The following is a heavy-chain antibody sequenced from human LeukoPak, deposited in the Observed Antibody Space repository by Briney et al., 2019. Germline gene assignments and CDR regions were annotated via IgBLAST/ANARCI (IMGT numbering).Heavy chain of an antibody. V-gene: IGHV3-7*01. D-gene: IGHD6-13*01. J-gene: IGHJ4*02. CDR3: ARNPEGSSWYNGY. CDR2: IKQDGSEK. CDR1: GFTFSSYW. Sequence: GGSLRLSCAASGFTFSSYWMSWVRQAPGKGLEWVANIKQDGSEKYYVDSVKGRFTISRDNAKNSLYLQMNSLRAEDTAVYYCARNPEGSSWYNGYWGQGTLVTVSS.